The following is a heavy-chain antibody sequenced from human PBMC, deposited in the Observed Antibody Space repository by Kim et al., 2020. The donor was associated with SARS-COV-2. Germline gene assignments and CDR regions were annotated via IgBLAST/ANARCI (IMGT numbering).Heavy chain of an antibody. CDR1: GFTFSSYA. Sequence: GGSLRLSCAASGFTFSSYAMHWVRQAPGKGLEWVAVISYDGSNRYYADSVKGRFTISRDNSKNTLYLQMNSLRAEDTAVYYCARGAYYFDSSGYYHFDYWGQGTLVTVSS. J-gene: IGHJ4*02. CDR3: ARGAYYFDSSGYYHFDY. D-gene: IGHD3-22*01. CDR2: ISYDGSNR. V-gene: IGHV3-30*04.